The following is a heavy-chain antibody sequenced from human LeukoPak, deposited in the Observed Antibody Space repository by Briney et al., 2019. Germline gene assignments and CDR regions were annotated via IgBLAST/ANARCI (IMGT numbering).Heavy chain of an antibody. CDR3: ARGFRGANWFDP. D-gene: IGHD3-10*01. V-gene: IGHV3-7*04. Sequence: GGSLRLSCAASGFTFSSYWMTWVRQAPGRGLEWVANIKQDGSEKYYVDSVKGRFTIPRDNANNSLYLQMNSLRGEDTALYYCARGFRGANWFDPWGQGTLVTVSS. CDR1: GFTFSSYW. J-gene: IGHJ5*02. CDR2: IKQDGSEK.